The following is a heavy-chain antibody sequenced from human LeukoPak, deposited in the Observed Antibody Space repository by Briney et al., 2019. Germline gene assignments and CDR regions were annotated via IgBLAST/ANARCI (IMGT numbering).Heavy chain of an antibody. Sequence: ASVTVSCTASGYTFTGYYMHWVRQAPGQGLDWMGWINPNSGGTNYAQKFQGRVTMTRDTSISTAYMELSRLRSDDTAVYYCARDPGYYDSSGYPVFGYWGQGTLVTVSS. CDR3: ARDPGYYDSSGYPVFGY. J-gene: IGHJ4*02. CDR2: INPNSGGT. D-gene: IGHD3-22*01. V-gene: IGHV1-2*02. CDR1: GYTFTGYY.